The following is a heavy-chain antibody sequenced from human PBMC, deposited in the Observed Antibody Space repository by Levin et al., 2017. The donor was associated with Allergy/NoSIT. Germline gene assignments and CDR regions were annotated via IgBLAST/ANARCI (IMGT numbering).Heavy chain of an antibody. CDR3: ARDRIGWLDP. V-gene: IGHV4-59*01. Sequence: SQTLSLPCTVSGGSISSFYWSWLRQPPGKGLEWIGYIYYSGSTNYNPSIKSRVTISVDTSKNQFSLKLGSVTAADTAVYDCARDRIGWLDPWGQGTLVTVSS. CDR1: GGSISSFY. CDR2: IYYSGST. D-gene: IGHD3-16*01. J-gene: IGHJ5*02.